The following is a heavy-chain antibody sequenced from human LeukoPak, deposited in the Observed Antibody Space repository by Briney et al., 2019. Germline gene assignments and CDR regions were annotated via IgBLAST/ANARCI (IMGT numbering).Heavy chain of an antibody. CDR2: ISGSVGST. J-gene: IGHJ4*02. D-gene: IGHD1-26*01. CDR3: AKDIYGTKWEPGDY. V-gene: IGHV3-23*01. Sequence: GGSLRLSCAAAGFTFSSYAISWARQAPGKWLEWVSAISGSVGSTYYADSVKGRFTISRDNSKNTLYLKMNSLRAEDPAVYYCAKDIYGTKWEPGDYWGQGTLVTVSS. CDR1: GFTFSSYA.